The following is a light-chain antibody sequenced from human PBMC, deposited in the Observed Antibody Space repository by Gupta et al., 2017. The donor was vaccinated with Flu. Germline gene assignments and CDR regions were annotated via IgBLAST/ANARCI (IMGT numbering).Light chain of an antibody. CDR1: QSVVSNY. CDR2: DAS. Sequence: ATLFLSPGERATLSCGASQSVVSNYLAWYQQKPGLAPRLLIFDASSRATGIPDRFSGSGSGTDFTLTISRLDPEDFAVYYCQHDCTSPITFGGGTKVEIK. CDR3: QHDCTSPIT. J-gene: IGKJ4*01. V-gene: IGKV3D-20*01.